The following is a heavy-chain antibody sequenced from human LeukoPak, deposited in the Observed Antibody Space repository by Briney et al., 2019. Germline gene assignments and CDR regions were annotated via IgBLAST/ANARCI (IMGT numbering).Heavy chain of an antibody. J-gene: IGHJ3*02. CDR3: AKNGGSYYGARAFDI. CDR2: ISGSGDNT. V-gene: IGHV3-23*01. CDR1: GFTFSSYA. Sequence: GGSLRLSRAASGFTFSSYAMSWVRQAPGKGLEWVSAISGSGDNTYYADSVRGRFTISRDNSKNTLYLQMNSLRAEDTAVYYCAKNGGSYYGARAFDIWGQGTMVTVSS. D-gene: IGHD1-26*01.